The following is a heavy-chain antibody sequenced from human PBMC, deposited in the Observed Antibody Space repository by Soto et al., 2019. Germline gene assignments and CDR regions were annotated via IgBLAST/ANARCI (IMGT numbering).Heavy chain of an antibody. D-gene: IGHD3-9*01. J-gene: IGHJ4*02. Sequence: SVKVSCKASGGTFSSYAISWLRQAPGQGLEWMGGIIPIFGTANYAQKFQGRVTITADESTSTAYMELSSLRSEDTAVYYCARGGTGYFNPFVYWGQGTLVTVSS. V-gene: IGHV1-69*13. CDR1: GGTFSSYA. CDR3: ARGGTGYFNPFVY. CDR2: IIPIFGTA.